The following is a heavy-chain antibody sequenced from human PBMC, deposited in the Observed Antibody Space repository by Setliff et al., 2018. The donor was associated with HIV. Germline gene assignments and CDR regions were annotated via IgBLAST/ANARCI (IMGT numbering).Heavy chain of an antibody. CDR2: INPNSGGT. J-gene: IGHJ4*02. D-gene: IGHD3-10*01. V-gene: IGHV1-2*02. CDR1: GYTFTDYY. CDR3: ATSGTSYYGSGSYHASGY. Sequence: RASVKVSCKASGYTFTDYYMHWVQQAPGQGLEWMGWINPNSGGTNYAQKFQGRVTMTRDTSITTAYMELSSLRSEDTAVYYCATSGTSYYGSGSYHASGYWGQGTLVTVSS.